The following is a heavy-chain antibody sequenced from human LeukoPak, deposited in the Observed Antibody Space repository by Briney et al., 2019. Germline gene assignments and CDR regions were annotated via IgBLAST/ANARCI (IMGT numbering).Heavy chain of an antibody. D-gene: IGHD3-9*01. V-gene: IGHV1-46*01. CDR1: GYTFTSYY. J-gene: IGHJ6*03. CDR3: ARDIGSRGYDILTGYPYYYYMDV. Sequence: ASVKVSCKASGYTFTSYYMHWVRQAPGQGLEWMGIINPSGGSTSYAQKFQGRVTMTRDTSMSTVYMELSSLRSEDTAVYYCARDIGSRGYDILTGYPYYYYMDVWGKGTTVTISS. CDR2: INPSGGST.